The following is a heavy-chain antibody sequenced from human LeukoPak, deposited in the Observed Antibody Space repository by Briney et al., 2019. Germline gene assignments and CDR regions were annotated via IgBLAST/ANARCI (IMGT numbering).Heavy chain of an antibody. V-gene: IGHV4-39*01. CDR3: ARQPGWYDAFDI. CDR1: GGSISSSSSY. J-gene: IGHJ3*02. D-gene: IGHD6-19*01. Sequence: PSETLSLTCTVSGGSISSSSSYWGWIRQPPEKGLEWIGSTYYSGSSYYNPSLKSRVTISVDTSKNQFSLKLNSVTAADTAVYYCARQPGWYDAFDIWGQGTMVTVSS. CDR2: TYYSGSS.